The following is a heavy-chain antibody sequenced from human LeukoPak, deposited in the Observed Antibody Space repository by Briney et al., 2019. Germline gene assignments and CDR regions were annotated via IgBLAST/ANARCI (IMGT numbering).Heavy chain of an antibody. V-gene: IGHV4-34*01. CDR3: ARGRSTMIGGY. CDR2: INHSGST. CDR1: GGTFSGYY. Sequence: SETLSLTCAVYGGTFSGYYWSWIRQPPGKGLEWIGEINHSGSTNYNPSLKSRVTISVDTSKNQFSLKLSSVTAADTAVYYCARGRSTMIGGYWGQGTLVTVSS. D-gene: IGHD3-22*01. J-gene: IGHJ4*02.